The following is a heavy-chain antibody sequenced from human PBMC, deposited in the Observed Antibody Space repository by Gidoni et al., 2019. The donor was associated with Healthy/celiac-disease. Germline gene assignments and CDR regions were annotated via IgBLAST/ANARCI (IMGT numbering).Heavy chain of an antibody. CDR1: GGSFSGYY. D-gene: IGHD2-15*01. J-gene: IGHJ4*02. CDR3: ARSPPICSGGSCYQRGFDY. CDR2: INHSGST. Sequence: QVQLQQWGAGLLTPSETLSLTCAVYGGSFSGYYWSWIRQPPGKGLEWIGEINHSGSTNYNPSLKSRVTISVDTSKNQFSLKLSSVTAADTAVYYCARSPPICSGGSCYQRGFDYWGQGTLVTVSS. V-gene: IGHV4-34*01.